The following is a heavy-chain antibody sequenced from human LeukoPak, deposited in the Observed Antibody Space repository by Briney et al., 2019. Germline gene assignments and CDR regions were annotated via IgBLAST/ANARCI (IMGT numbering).Heavy chain of an antibody. D-gene: IGHD6-19*01. V-gene: IGHV4-61*02. J-gene: IGHJ4*02. Sequence: SQTLSLTCTVSGGSISSGSYYWSWIRQPAGKGLEWIGRIYTSGSTNYNPSLKSRVTISVDTSKNQFSLKLSSVTAADTAVYYCARGRDSSGWYLYPFNWGQGTLVTVSS. CDR3: ARGRDSSGWYLYPFN. CDR1: GGSISSGSYY. CDR2: IYTSGST.